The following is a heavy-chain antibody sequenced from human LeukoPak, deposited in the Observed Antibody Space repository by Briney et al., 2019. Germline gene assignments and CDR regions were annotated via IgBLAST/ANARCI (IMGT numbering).Heavy chain of an antibody. CDR2: IYYSGST. CDR1: GGSISSYH. V-gene: IGHV4-59*08. D-gene: IGHD5-18*01. J-gene: IGHJ4*02. CDR3: ARHSTAMVLGY. Sequence: SETLSLTCTVSGGSISSYHWSWIRQPTGKGLEWIGYIYYSGSTNYNPSLKSRVTISVDTSKNQFSLKLSSVTAADTAVYYCARHSTAMVLGYWGQGTLVTVSS.